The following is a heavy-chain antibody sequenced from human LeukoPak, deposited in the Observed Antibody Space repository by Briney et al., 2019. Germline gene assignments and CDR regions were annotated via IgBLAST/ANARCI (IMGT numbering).Heavy chain of an antibody. D-gene: IGHD5-24*01. Sequence: GSSVKVSCKASGGTFSSYAISWVRQAPGQGLEWMGRIIPILGIANYAQKFQGRVTITADKSTSTAYMELSSLRSVDTAVYYCAREGKDGCNSLYYYYGMDVWGQGTTVTVSS. J-gene: IGHJ6*02. CDR3: AREGKDGCNSLYYYYGMDV. CDR1: GGTFSSYA. V-gene: IGHV1-69*04. CDR2: IIPILGIA.